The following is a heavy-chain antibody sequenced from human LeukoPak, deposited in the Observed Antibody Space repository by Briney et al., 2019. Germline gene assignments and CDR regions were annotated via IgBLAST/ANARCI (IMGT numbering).Heavy chain of an antibody. D-gene: IGHD6-13*01. CDR1: GYTFTGYY. CDR2: INPNSGGT. CDR3: ARGAAADVDNWFDP. V-gene: IGHV1-2*04. J-gene: IGHJ5*02. Sequence: GASVKVSCKASGYTFTGYYMHWVRQAPGQGLEWMGWINPNSGGTNYAQKFQGWVTMTRDTSISTAYMELSRLRSDDTAVYYCARGAAADVDNWFDPWGQGTLVTVSS.